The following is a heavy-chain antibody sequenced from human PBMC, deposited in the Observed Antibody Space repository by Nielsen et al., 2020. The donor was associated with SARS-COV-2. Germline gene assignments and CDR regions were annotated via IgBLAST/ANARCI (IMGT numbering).Heavy chain of an antibody. J-gene: IGHJ4*02. CDR1: GFSFSEYE. D-gene: IGHD2-15*01. V-gene: IGHV3-21*01. CDR3: TRGFYSQSDC. Sequence: GESLKISCAASGFSFSEYEMNWVRQAPGKGLEWVASISGDSNYIFYSELVKGRFTMSRDNGKNSLYLQMNTLRSEDTALYYCTRGFYSQSDCWGQGTLVTVSS. CDR2: ISGDSNYI.